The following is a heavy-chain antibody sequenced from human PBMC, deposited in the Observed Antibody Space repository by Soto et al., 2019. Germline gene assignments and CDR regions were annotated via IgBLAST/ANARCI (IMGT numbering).Heavy chain of an antibody. Sequence: GASVKVSCKASGYTFTSYYMHRVRQAPGQGLEWMGWINPNSGGTNYAQKFQGWVTMTRDTSISTAYMELSRLRSDDTAVYYCARAEYSSSWYGKGNWFDPWGQGTLVTVSS. CDR1: GYTFTSYY. V-gene: IGHV1-2*04. CDR3: ARAEYSSSWYGKGNWFDP. D-gene: IGHD6-13*01. J-gene: IGHJ5*02. CDR2: INPNSGGT.